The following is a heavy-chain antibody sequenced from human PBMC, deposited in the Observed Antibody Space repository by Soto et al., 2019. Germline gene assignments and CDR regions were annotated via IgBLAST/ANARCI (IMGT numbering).Heavy chain of an antibody. J-gene: IGHJ4*02. CDR1: GFTFSSYA. CDR2: IIGSGSST. V-gene: IGHV3-23*01. CDR3: AKDTIYSGYTYEYYFDY. D-gene: IGHD5-12*01. Sequence: EVQLLESGGGLVQPGGSLRLSCAASGFTFSSYAMSWVRQAPGKGLEWVSAIIGSGSSTYYADSVKGRFTISRDNSKNTLYLQMNSLRAEDTAVYYCAKDTIYSGYTYEYYFDYWGQGTLVTVSS.